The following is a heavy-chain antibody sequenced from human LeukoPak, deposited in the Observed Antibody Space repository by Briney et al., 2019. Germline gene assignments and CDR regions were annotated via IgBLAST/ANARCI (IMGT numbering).Heavy chain of an antibody. D-gene: IGHD3-22*01. CDR2: FDPEDGET. V-gene: IGHV1-24*01. J-gene: IGHJ4*02. CDR3: ATLSGYYYIFDY. CDR1: GYTLTELS. Sequence: ASVKVSCKVSGYTLTELSMHWVRQAPGKGLERMGGFDPEDGETIYAQKFQGRVTMTEDTSTDTAYMELSSLRSEDTAVYYCATLSGYYYIFDYWGQGTLVTVSS.